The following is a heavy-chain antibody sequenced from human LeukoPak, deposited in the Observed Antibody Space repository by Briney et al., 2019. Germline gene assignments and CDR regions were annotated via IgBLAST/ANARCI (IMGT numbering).Heavy chain of an antibody. J-gene: IGHJ3*01. V-gene: IGHV3-23*01. D-gene: IGHD3-3*02. Sequence: QPGGSLRLSCAASGFTFSSYAMSWVRQAPGKGVEWVSSISGSGGSTYYADSVKGRFTISRDNSKNTVFLQMNSLRAEDTAVYYCAKLSAASFFYDAFDVWGQGTMVTVSS. CDR1: GFTFSSYA. CDR3: AKLSAASFFYDAFDV. CDR2: ISGSGGST.